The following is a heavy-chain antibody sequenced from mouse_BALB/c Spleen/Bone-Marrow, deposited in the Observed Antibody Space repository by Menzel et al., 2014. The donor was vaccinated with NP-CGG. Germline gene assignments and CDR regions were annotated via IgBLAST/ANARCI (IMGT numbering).Heavy chain of an antibody. Sequence: VQLKQSGAELVKPGASVKLSCTASGFNTKDTYMHWVKQRPEQGLEWIGRIDPANGNTKYDPKFQGKATITADTSSNTAYLQLSSLTSEDTAVYYCARWLLPYGLDYWGQGTSVTVSS. CDR1: GFNTKDTY. V-gene: IGHV14-3*02. CDR3: ARWLLPYGLDY. CDR2: IDPANGNT. D-gene: IGHD2-3*01. J-gene: IGHJ4*01.